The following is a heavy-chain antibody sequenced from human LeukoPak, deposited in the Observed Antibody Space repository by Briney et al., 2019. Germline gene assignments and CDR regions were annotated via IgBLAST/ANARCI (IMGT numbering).Heavy chain of an antibody. CDR1: GYTFTGSY. CDR2: INPNNGGT. V-gene: IGHV1-2*02. Sequence: ASVKVSCKASGYTFTGSYMYWVRQAPGQGLEWMGWINPNNGGTNYAQKFQGRVTMTRDTSISTAYMELSSLRSEDTAVYYCARAYCSGGSCYFDYWGQGTLVTVSS. J-gene: IGHJ4*02. CDR3: ARAYCSGGSCYFDY. D-gene: IGHD2-15*01.